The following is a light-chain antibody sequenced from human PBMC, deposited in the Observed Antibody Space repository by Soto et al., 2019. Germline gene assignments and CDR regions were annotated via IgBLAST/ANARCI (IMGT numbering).Light chain of an antibody. CDR3: QQYDHPPA. Sequence: DIQMTQSPSSLSASVGDRVTITCQASQDINNHLNWYQQKPGKAPKLLIYDASNLEKVVPSRFSGSGSGTDFTFTISSLQPADIATYYCQQYDHPPAFGQGTRLEIK. CDR1: QDINNH. V-gene: IGKV1-33*01. CDR2: DAS. J-gene: IGKJ5*01.